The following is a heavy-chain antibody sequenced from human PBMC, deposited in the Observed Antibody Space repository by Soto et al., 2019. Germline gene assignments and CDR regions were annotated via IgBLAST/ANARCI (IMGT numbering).Heavy chain of an antibody. D-gene: IGHD3-3*01. CDR1: GYTFTGYY. V-gene: IGHV1-2*04. J-gene: IGHJ4*02. Sequence: QVQLVQSGAEVKKPGASVKVSCKASGYTFTGYYMHWVRQAPGQGLEWMGWINPNSGGTNYAQKFQGWVTMTSDTSISTAYMELSRLRSDDTAVYYCARSLYDFCSGYYSLDYWGQGTLVTVSS. CDR3: ARSLYDFCSGYYSLDY. CDR2: INPNSGGT.